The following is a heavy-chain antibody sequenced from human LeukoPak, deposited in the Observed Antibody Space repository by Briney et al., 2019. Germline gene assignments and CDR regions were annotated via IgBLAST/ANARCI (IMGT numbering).Heavy chain of an antibody. V-gene: IGHV1-24*01. J-gene: IGHJ5*02. D-gene: IGHD6-13*01. CDR2: FDPEDGET. Sequence: GASVKVSCKVSGYTLTELSMHWVRQAPGKGLEWMGGFDPEDGETIYAQKFQGRVTMTEDTSTDTAYMELSSLRSEDTAVYYCATSGPYSSSWGGWFDPWGQGTLVTVSS. CDR1: GYTLTELS. CDR3: ATSGPYSSSWGGWFDP.